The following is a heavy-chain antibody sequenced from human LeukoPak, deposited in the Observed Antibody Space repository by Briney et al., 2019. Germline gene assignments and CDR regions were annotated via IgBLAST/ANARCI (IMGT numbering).Heavy chain of an antibody. J-gene: IGHJ4*02. CDR2: ISTSSSYI. D-gene: IGHD2-2*01. CDR3: ARAPLHLAMYHYFDY. CDR1: GFTFSTYS. V-gene: IGHV3-21*01. Sequence: GGSLRLSCAASGFTFSTYSMNWVRQAPGKGLEWVSYISTSSSYIHYADSVSGRFTISRDNAKKSLFLQMNSLRAEDTAVYYCARAPLHLAMYHYFDYWGQGTLVTVSS.